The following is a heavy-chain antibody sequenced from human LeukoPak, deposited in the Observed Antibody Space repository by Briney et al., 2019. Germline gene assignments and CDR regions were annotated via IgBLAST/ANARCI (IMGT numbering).Heavy chain of an antibody. CDR3: ARDTITPGDYYYYGMDV. V-gene: IGHV4-4*07. J-gene: IGHJ6*02. CDR2: IYTSGST. D-gene: IGHD3-10*01. Sequence: PSETLSLTCAVYGGSFSGYYWSWIRQPAGKGLEWIGRIYTSGSTNYNPSLKSRVTMSVDTSKNQFSLKLSSVTAADTAVYYCARDTITPGDYYYYGMDVWGQGTTVTVSS. CDR1: GGSFSGYY.